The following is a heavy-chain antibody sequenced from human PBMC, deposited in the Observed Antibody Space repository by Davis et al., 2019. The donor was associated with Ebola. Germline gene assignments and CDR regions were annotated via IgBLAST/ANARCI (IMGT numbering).Heavy chain of an antibody. CDR1: GGSFNDYY. Sequence: PSETLSLTCAVYGGSFNDYYWGWIRQSPGHGLEWIGEINYRGKTYYNTALRSRFSLSIDRSKMQYSLRLTSVTAADTAVYYCVTSHQIRGKDCFDYWDQGNLVVVSS. CDR3: VTSHQIRGKDCFDY. J-gene: IGHJ4*02. CDR2: INYRGKT. V-gene: IGHV4-34*01.